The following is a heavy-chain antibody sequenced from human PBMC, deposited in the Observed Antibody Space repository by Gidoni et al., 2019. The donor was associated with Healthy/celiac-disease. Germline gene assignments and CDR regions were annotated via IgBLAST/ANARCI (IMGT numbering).Heavy chain of an antibody. D-gene: IGHD6-19*01. V-gene: IGHV4-39*07. Sequence: QLQLQESGPGLVKPSETLSLTCTVSGGSISSSSYYWGWIRQPPGKGLEGIGSIYYSGSTYYNPSLKSRVTISVDTSKNQFSLKLSSVTAADTAVYYCARHRVAAHFDYWGQGTLVTVSS. CDR2: IYYSGST. CDR3: ARHRVAAHFDY. J-gene: IGHJ4*02. CDR1: GGSISSSSYY.